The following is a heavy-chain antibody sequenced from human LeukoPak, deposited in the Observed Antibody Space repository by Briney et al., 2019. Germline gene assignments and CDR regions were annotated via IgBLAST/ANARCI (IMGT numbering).Heavy chain of an antibody. J-gene: IGHJ6*02. D-gene: IGHD2-8*01. CDR3: ARGVVLMVYAMGGMDV. V-gene: IGHV1-3*01. CDR1: GYTFTSYA. CDR2: INAGNGNT. Sequence: GASVKVSCKASGYTFTSYAMHWVRQAPGQRLEWMGWINAGNGNTEYSQKFQGRVTITRDTSASTAYMELSSLRSEDTAVYYCARGVVLMVYAMGGMDVWGQGTTVTVSS.